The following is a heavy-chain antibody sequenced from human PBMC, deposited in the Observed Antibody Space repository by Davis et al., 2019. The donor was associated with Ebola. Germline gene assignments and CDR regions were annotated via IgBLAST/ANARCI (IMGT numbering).Heavy chain of an antibody. CDR2: INPNSGGT. V-gene: IGHV1-2*06. J-gene: IGHJ3*02. D-gene: IGHD5-12*01. CDR1: GYTFTGYY. Sequence: AASVKVSCKASGYTFTGYYMHWVRQAPGQGLEWMGRINPNSGGTNYAQKFQGRVTMTRDTSISTVYMDLSSLRSEDTALYYCTTPGGQDSGYDVFDIWGQGTMVTVSS. CDR3: TTPGGQDSGYDVFDI.